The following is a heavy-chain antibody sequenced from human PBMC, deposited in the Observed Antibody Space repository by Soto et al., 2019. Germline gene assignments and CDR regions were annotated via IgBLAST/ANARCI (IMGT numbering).Heavy chain of an antibody. Sequence: EVQLVESGGGLVQPGGSLRLSCAASGFTFSSYWMHWVRQAPGKGLVWVSRINSDGSSTSYADSVKGRFTISRDNAKNTLYLQMTGLRAEDTAVYYGASEGMDDILTAKDYWGQGPLVTVSS. J-gene: IGHJ4*02. V-gene: IGHV3-74*01. CDR1: GFTFSSYW. CDR2: INSDGSST. D-gene: IGHD3-9*01. CDR3: ASEGMDDILTAKDY.